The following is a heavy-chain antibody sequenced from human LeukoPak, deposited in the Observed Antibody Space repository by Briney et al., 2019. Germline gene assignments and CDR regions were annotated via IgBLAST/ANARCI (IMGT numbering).Heavy chain of an antibody. D-gene: IGHD6-13*01. Sequence: PGGSLRLSCAASGFTVSDKYMSWVRQAPGKGLEWIGEINHSGSTNYNPSLKSRVTISVDTSKNQFSLKLSSVTAADTAVYYCARGLSYSSSWYDYYYYMDVWGKGTTVTVSS. J-gene: IGHJ6*03. V-gene: IGHV4-34*01. CDR3: ARGLSYSSSWYDYYYYMDV. CDR2: INHSGST. CDR1: GFTVSDKY.